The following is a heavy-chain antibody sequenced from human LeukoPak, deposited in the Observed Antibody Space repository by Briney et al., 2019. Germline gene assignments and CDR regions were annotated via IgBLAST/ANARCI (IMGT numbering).Heavy chain of an antibody. CDR2: IYYSGST. D-gene: IGHD6-13*01. V-gene: IGHV4-59*01. CDR1: GGSISGYY. CDR3: ARVGWGGVTAGTWEDAYDI. Sequence: SETLSLTCTVSGGSISGYYWSWIRQPPGKALEWIGYIYYSGSTNYNPSLKSRDTISVDTSKNQFFLRLSSVIAADMAVYYCARVGWGGVTAGTWEDAYDIWGQGTMVTVSS. J-gene: IGHJ3*02.